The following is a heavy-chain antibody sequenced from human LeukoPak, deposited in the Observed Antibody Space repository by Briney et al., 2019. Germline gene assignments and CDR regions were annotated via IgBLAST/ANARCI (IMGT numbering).Heavy chain of an antibody. CDR1: GFTFSNAW. Sequence: GGSLRLSCAASGFTFSNAWMSWVRQGPGKGLVWVSRIKSDGSSTTYADSVKGRFTISRDNAKNTLYLQMNSLRAEDTAVYYCARRSAARDAFDIWGQGTMVTVSS. CDR3: ARRSAARDAFDI. J-gene: IGHJ3*02. CDR2: IKSDGSST. D-gene: IGHD6-6*01. V-gene: IGHV3-74*03.